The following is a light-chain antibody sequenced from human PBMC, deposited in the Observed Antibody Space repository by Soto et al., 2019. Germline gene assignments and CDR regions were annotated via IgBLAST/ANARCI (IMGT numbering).Light chain of an antibody. J-gene: IGLJ1*01. V-gene: IGLV2-14*01. CDR3: SSYTSSSTLD. CDR2: EVS. CDR1: RIDVGGYNY. Sequence: QSALSQPASVSGSPGQSIPFPCTGTRIDVGGYNYVSWYQQHPSKAPKLMIYEVSNRPSGVSNRFSGPKSGNTASLTISGLQAEDEADYYCSSYTSSSTLDFGTGTKVTV.